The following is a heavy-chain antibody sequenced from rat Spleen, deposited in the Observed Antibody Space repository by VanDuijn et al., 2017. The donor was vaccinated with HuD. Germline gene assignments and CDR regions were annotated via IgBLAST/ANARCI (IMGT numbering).Heavy chain of an antibody. V-gene: IGHV5-25*01. Sequence: EVQLVESGGGLVQPGRSLKLSCAASGFTFSDYYMAWVRQAPTKGLEWVASISPSGGSTYYPDSVKGRFTGSRDNAKSTLYLQMDSLRSKDTATYYCARSPYWYFDFWGPGTMVTVSS. J-gene: IGHJ1*01. CDR3: ARSPYWYFDF. CDR1: GFTFSDYY. CDR2: ISPSGGST.